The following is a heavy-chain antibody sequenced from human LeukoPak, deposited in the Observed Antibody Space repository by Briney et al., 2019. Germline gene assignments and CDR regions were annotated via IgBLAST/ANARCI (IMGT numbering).Heavy chain of an antibody. CDR1: GYTFTAYY. V-gene: IGHV1-2*02. J-gene: IGHJ4*02. CDR2: INPKSGGT. D-gene: IGHD6-6*01. CDR3: ARDKQFVHFDS. Sequence: ASVKVSCKASGYTFTAYYLQWVRLAPGQGLEWMGWINPKSGGTEYAQRFQGRVTMTRDTPSSTAFLEVSRLRADDTAVYYCARDKQFVHFDSWGQGTLVTVSS.